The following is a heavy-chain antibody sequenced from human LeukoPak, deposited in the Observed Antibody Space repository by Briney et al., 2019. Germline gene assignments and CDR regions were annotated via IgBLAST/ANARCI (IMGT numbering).Heavy chain of an antibody. Sequence: SETLSLTCTVSGGSITNYYWSWIRQPAGEGLEWIGRIYASGSTNYNPSLQSRVTMSVDTSKNQFSLKLSSVTAADTAVYYCARDTGWNYPFDYWGQGTLVTVSS. CDR3: ARDTGWNYPFDY. D-gene: IGHD1-7*01. CDR1: GGSITNYY. J-gene: IGHJ4*02. V-gene: IGHV4-4*07. CDR2: IYASGST.